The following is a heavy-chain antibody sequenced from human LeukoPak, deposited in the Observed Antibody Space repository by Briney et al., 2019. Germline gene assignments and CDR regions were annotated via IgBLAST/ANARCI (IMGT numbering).Heavy chain of an antibody. J-gene: IGHJ5*02. D-gene: IGHD1-26*01. CDR3: ARGEGYWFDP. V-gene: IGHV3-30*03. CDR1: GFTFNNHD. CDR2: ISYDGRNK. Sequence: PGGSLRLSCAASGFTFNNHDMHWVRQAPGKGLEWVAGISYDGRNKYYADSVKGRFTISRDNSKNTLNLQMNSLRTEDTAVYYCARGEGYWFDPWGQGTLVTVSS.